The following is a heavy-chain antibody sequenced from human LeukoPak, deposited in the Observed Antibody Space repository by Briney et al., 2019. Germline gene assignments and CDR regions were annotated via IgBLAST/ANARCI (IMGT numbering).Heavy chain of an antibody. CDR1: GYTFTSYG. J-gene: IGHJ5*02. V-gene: IGHV1-18*01. Sequence: GASVKVSCKASGYTFTSYGISWVRQAPGQGLEWMGWISAYNGNTNYAQKFQGRVTMTRDMSTSTVYMDLSSLRSEDTAVYYCARSDCRGGSCLFDPWGQGTLVTVSS. D-gene: IGHD2-15*01. CDR3: ARSDCRGGSCLFDP. CDR2: ISAYNGNT.